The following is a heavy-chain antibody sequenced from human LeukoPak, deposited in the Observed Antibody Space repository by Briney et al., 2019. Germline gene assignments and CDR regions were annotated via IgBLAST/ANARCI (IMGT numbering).Heavy chain of an antibody. CDR1: GFTFSDHY. D-gene: IGHD6-6*01. Sequence: GGSLRLSCAASGFTFSDHYMDWVRQAPGKGLEWVGRTRNKANSYTTEYAASVKGGFTISRDDSKNSLYLQMNSLKTEDTAVYYCTTSRRYWGQGTLVTVSS. V-gene: IGHV3-72*01. CDR2: TRNKANSYTT. J-gene: IGHJ4*02. CDR3: TTSRRY.